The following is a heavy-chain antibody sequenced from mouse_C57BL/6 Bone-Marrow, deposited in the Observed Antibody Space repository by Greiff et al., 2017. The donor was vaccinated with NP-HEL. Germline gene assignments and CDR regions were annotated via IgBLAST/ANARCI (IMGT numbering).Heavy chain of an antibody. J-gene: IGHJ2*01. CDR2: INPYNGGT. CDR3: ASYYYGSSYYY. CDR1: GYTFTDYY. V-gene: IGHV1-19*01. Sequence: EVQLQQSGPVLVKPGASVKMSCKASGYTFTDYYMNWVKQSHGKSLEWIGVINPYNGGTSYNQKFKGKATLTVDKSSSTAYMELNSLTSEDSAVYYCASYYYGSSYYYWGQGTTLTVSS. D-gene: IGHD1-1*01.